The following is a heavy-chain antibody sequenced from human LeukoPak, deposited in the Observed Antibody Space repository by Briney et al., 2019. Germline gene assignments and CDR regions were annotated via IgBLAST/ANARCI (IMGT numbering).Heavy chain of an antibody. V-gene: IGHV4-39*07. CDR1: GGSISSSSYY. Sequence: SETLSLTCTVSGGSISSSSYYWGWIRQPPGKGLEWIGSIYYSGSTNYNPSLKSRATISVDTSKNQFSLKLSSVTAADTAVYYCARAGIAAAGTSYYFDYWGQGTLVTVSS. D-gene: IGHD6-13*01. CDR2: IYYSGST. CDR3: ARAGIAAAGTSYYFDY. J-gene: IGHJ4*02.